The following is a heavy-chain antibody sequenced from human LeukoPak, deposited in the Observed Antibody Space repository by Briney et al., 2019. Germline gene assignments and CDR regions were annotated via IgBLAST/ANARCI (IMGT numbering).Heavy chain of an antibody. D-gene: IGHD2-2*01. CDR2: INPSGGST. J-gene: IGHJ4*02. CDR1: GYTFTSYY. V-gene: IGHV1-46*01. CDR3: ARGIQGCSSTSCSFDY. Sequence: ASVKVSCKASGYTFTSYYMHWVRQAPGQGLEWMGIINPSGGSTSYAQKFQGRVTMTRDTSTSTAYMELSSLRSEDSAVYYCARGIQGCSSTSCSFDYWGQGPLVTVSS.